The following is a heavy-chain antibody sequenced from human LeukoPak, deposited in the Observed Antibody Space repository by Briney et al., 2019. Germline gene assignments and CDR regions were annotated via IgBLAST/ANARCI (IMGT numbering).Heavy chain of an antibody. J-gene: IGHJ6*03. CDR3: ARVREIESRYNSPDYYYYYMDV. Sequence: ASVKVSCKASGGTFSSYAISWVRQAPGQGLEWMGGIIPIFGTANYVQKFQGRVTITADESTSTAYMELSSLRSEDTAVYYCARVREIESRYNSPDYYYYYMDVWGKGTTVTVSS. CDR1: GGTFSSYA. CDR2: IIPIFGTA. D-gene: IGHD6-13*01. V-gene: IGHV1-69*01.